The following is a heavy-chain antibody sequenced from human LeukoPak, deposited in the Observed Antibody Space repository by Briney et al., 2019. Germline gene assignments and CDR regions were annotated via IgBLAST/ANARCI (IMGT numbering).Heavy chain of an antibody. CDR3: GEGH. CDR2: ISGSGDKT. CDR1: GFTFSNFA. J-gene: IGHJ4*02. V-gene: IGHV3-23*01. Sequence: GGSLRLSCAASGFTFSNFAMIWVRQAPGKGLEWVSAISGSGDKTHYADSVKGRFPISRDNSKSVLYMQLNNLRLEDTAVYYCGEGHWGRGTLVTVSS.